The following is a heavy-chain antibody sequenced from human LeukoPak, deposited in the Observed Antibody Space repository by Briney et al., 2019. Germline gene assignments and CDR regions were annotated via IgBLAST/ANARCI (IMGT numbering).Heavy chain of an antibody. Sequence: GGSLRLSCAASGFTFSDYYMNRIRQAPGKGLEWISYISSSGGTIFYADSVKGRFTISRDNTKNSLYLQMNSLRAEDTAVYYCARSGWELLPDAFDIWGQGTMVTVSS. D-gene: IGHD1-26*01. V-gene: IGHV3-11*04. CDR1: GFTFSDYY. CDR3: ARSGWELLPDAFDI. J-gene: IGHJ3*02. CDR2: ISSSGGTI.